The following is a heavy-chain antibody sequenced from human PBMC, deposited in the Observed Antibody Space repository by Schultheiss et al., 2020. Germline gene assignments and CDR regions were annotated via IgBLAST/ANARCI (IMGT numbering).Heavy chain of an antibody. V-gene: IGHV4-34*01. D-gene: IGHD2-2*01. Sequence: SETLSLTCAVYGGSFSGYYWSWIRQPPGKGLEWIGEINHSGSTNYNPSLKSRVTISVDKSKNQFSLKLSSVTAADTAVYYCARVGDIVVVPATSWFDPWGQGTLVTVSS. CDR3: ARVGDIVVVPATSWFDP. CDR2: INHSGST. CDR1: GGSFSGYY. J-gene: IGHJ5*02.